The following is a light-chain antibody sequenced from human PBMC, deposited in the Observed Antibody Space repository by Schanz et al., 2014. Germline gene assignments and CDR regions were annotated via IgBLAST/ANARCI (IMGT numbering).Light chain of an antibody. CDR2: GAS. J-gene: IGKJ1*01. CDR1: QSVSSN. V-gene: IGKV3-15*01. Sequence: EIVMTQSPATLSVSPGERASLSCRASQSVSSNLAWYQQKPGQAPRLLIYGASTRATGIPARFSGSGSGTAFTLIINRLEPEDFAVYYCQHYGSSPETFGRGTTVEIK. CDR3: QHYGSSPET.